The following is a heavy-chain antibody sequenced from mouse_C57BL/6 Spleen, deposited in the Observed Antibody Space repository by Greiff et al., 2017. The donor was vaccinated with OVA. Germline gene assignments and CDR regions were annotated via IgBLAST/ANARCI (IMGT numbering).Heavy chain of an antibody. CDR3: ARGYHGTGAFAY. V-gene: IGHV3-6*01. D-gene: IGHD1-1*01. CDR1: GYSITSGYY. J-gene: IGHJ3*01. CDR2: ISYDGSN. Sequence: EVKLVESGPGLVKPSQSLSLTCSVTGYSITSGYYWNWIRQFPGNKLEWMGYISYDGSNNYNPSLKNRISITRDTSKNQFFLKLNSVTTEDTATYYCARGYHGTGAFAYWGQGTLVTVSA.